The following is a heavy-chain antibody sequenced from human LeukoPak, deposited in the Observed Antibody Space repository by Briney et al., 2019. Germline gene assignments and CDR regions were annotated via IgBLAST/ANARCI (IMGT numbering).Heavy chain of an antibody. CDR3: ARDYYDISTANRQTKSSYFDY. D-gene: IGHD3-9*01. Sequence: PGGSLRLSCAASGFTFSSYGMHWVRQAPGKGLEWVSVIYSGDNTYYVDSVKGRFTISRDSSKNTLYLQMNSLRAEDTAVYYCARDYYDISTANRQTKSSYFDYWGQGTLVTVSS. CDR2: IYSGDNT. CDR1: GFTFSSYG. J-gene: IGHJ4*02. V-gene: IGHV3-NL1*01.